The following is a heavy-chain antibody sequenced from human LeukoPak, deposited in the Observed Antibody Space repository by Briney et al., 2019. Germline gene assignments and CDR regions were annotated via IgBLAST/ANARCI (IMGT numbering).Heavy chain of an antibody. CDR3: ARALVQPSGAFDI. CDR1: GGTFNSYA. D-gene: IGHD1-26*01. CDR2: IIPIFGTT. J-gene: IGHJ3*02. V-gene: IGHV1-69*05. Sequence: VASVKVSCKASGGTFNSYAISWVRQAPGQGLEWMGGIIPIFGTTNYAQKFQGRVTITTDGSSSTAYMEMSSLRSDDTAVYYCARALVQPSGAFDIWGQGAMVTVSS.